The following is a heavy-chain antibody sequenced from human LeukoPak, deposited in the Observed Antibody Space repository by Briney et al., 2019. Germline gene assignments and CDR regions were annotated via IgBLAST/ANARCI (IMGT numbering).Heavy chain of an antibody. V-gene: IGHV4-59*01. CDR1: GGSISSYY. Sequence: SETLSLTCTVSGGSISSYYWSWIRQPAGKGLEWIGYIYYSGSTNYNPSLKSRVTISVDTSKNQFSLKLSSVTAADTAVYYCAVLSGYGVFDYWGQGTLVTVSS. CDR3: AVLSGYGVFDY. CDR2: IYYSGST. J-gene: IGHJ4*02. D-gene: IGHD5-12*01.